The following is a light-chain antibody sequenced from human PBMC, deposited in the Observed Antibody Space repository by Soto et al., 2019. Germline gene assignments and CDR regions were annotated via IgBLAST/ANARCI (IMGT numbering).Light chain of an antibody. CDR1: QSVSSNS. CDR3: QQYDKSPPIS. Sequence: ETVLTQSPGTLSLSPGERATLSCRASQSVSSNSLAWFQHKPGQAPRLLIYDTSSRATGTPDRFSGGGSGTDFTLTISRLEPEDFAVYYCQQYDKSPPISFGQGTRLEIK. CDR2: DTS. J-gene: IGKJ5*01. V-gene: IGKV3-20*01.